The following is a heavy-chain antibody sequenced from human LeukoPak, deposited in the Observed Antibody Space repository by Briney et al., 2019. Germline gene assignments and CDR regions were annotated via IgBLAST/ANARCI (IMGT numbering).Heavy chain of an antibody. CDR3: ARHSLILTGYPFDY. CDR1: GGSISSYY. CDR2: IYYSGST. Sequence: PSETLSLTCTVSGGSISSYYWSWIRQPPGKELEWIGYIYYSGSTKYNPSLKSQVIISADTSKNQFSLKLSSVTAADTAVYYCARHSLILTGYPFDYWGQGTLVTVSS. J-gene: IGHJ4*02. D-gene: IGHD3-9*01. V-gene: IGHV4-59*08.